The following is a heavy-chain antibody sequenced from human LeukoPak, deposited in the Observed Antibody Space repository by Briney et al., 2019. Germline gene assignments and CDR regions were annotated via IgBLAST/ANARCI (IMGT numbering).Heavy chain of an antibody. Sequence: SETLSLTCAVYGGSFSGYYWSWIRQPPGKGLEWIGEINHSGSTNYNPSLKSRVTISVDTSKNQFSLKLSSVTAADTAVYYCAREVKPYDYVWGSYPDYWGQGTLVTVSS. D-gene: IGHD3-16*02. CDR2: INHSGST. CDR1: GGSFSGYY. J-gene: IGHJ4*02. CDR3: AREVKPYDYVWGSYPDY. V-gene: IGHV4-34*01.